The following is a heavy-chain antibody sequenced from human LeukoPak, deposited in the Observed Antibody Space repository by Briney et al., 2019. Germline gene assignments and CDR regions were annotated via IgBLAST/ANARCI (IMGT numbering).Heavy chain of an antibody. V-gene: IGHV3-23*01. D-gene: IGHD6-13*01. CDR2: ISGSGGST. CDR1: GFTFSSYA. CDR3: ARYRYSSPDYFDY. J-gene: IGHJ4*02. Sequence: PGGSLRPSCAASGFTFSSYAMSWVRQAPGKGLEWVSAISGSGGSTYYADSVKGRFTISRDNSKNTLYLQMNSLRAEDTAVYYCARYRYSSPDYFDYWGQGTLVTVSS.